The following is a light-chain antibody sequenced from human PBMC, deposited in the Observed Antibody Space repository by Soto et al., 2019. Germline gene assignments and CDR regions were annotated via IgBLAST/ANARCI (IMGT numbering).Light chain of an antibody. Sequence: EIVLTQSPGTLSLSPGERATLSCRASQSVSSSYLAWYQQKPGQAPRLLIYGASSRATGIPGRFSGSGSGTDFTLTISRLEPEDFAVYYCQKYGSSLWTLGQGTKVDIK. V-gene: IGKV3-20*01. CDR1: QSVSSSY. J-gene: IGKJ1*01. CDR2: GAS. CDR3: QKYGSSLWT.